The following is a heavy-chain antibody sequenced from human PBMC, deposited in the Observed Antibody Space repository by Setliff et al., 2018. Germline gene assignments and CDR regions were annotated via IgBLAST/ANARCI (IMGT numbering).Heavy chain of an antibody. CDR2: IYTTGST. V-gene: IGHV4-4*07. Sequence: SETLSLTCTVSGGSIGSYYWTWIRQPAGRGLEWIGRIYTTGSTNFDPSLNSRVTMSLDKSKNQFSLKLSSVTAADSAVYFCARVRIVPYCMDVWGKGTTVTVSS. J-gene: IGHJ6*03. CDR1: GGSIGSYY. D-gene: IGHD2-15*01. CDR3: ARVRIVPYCMDV.